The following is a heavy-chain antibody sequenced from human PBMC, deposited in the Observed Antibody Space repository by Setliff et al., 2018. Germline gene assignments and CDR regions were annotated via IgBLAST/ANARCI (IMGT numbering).Heavy chain of an antibody. CDR2: IKHSGNT. CDR1: GYSISSPHY. V-gene: IGHV4-38-2*01. J-gene: IGHJ4*02. CDR3: ARGGERYHSAS. D-gene: IGHD1-1*01. Sequence: SETLSLTCAVSGYSISSPHYWGWIRQPPGKGLEWIGSIKHSGNTYYNPSLKSRVTMSVDKSKNQFSLKLSSVTAADTAVYYCARGGERYHSASWGQGTLVTVSS.